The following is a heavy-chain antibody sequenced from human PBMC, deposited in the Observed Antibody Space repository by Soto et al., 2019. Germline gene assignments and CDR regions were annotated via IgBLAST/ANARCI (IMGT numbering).Heavy chain of an antibody. V-gene: IGHV3-21*01. CDR2: IATSESYI. CDR3: ARDTILDN. Sequence: LRLSCAAAGFSFLAFSMNWVRQSPGKGPEWLASIATSESYIYYADSVRGRFTISRDNSKNSVFLQMNSLRPEDTAVYYCARDTILDNWGQGTLVTVSS. J-gene: IGHJ4*02. CDR1: GFSFLAFS.